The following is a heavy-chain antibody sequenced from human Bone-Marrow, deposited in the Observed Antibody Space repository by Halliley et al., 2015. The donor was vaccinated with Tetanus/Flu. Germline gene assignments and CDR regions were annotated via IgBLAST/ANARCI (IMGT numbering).Heavy chain of an antibody. CDR3: AREGDFFSGYSAY. CDR2: INPGGTTI. D-gene: IGHD3-3*01. J-gene: IGHJ4*02. V-gene: IGHV3-48*03. Sequence: WVADINPGGTTIYHATSVKGRFTLSRDNAKKSLYLQMNSLRGEDTAVYYCAREGDFFSGYSAYWGQGTLVTVSS.